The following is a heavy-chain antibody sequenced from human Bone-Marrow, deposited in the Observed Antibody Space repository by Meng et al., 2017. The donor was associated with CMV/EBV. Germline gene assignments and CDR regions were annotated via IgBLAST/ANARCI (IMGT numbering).Heavy chain of an antibody. J-gene: IGHJ4*02. CDR1: EFTFSNYV. D-gene: IGHD6-13*01. V-gene: IGHV3-23*03. CDR2: IYGATTST. CDR3: AKGGARSSSWYMDY. Sequence: GESLKISCAASEFTFSNYVMNWVRQAPGKGLEWVSVIYGATTSTYYADSVKGRFTISRDDSKNTLYLQMNSLRVEDTPVYYCAKGGARSSSWYMDYWGQGTLVTVSS.